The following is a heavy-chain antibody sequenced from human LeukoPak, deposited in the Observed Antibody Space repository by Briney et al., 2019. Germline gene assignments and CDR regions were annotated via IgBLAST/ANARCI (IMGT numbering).Heavy chain of an antibody. CDR3: ARDQSAGTFDY. CDR2: IYYSGST. CDR1: GGSISSGGYY. D-gene: IGHD1-1*01. V-gene: IGHV4-31*03. Sequence: SETLSLTCTVSGGSISSGGYYWSWIRQHPGKGLEWIGYIYYSGSTYYNPSLKSRVTISVDTSKNQFSLKLSSVTAADTAVHYCARDQSAGTFDYWGQGTLVTVSS. J-gene: IGHJ4*02.